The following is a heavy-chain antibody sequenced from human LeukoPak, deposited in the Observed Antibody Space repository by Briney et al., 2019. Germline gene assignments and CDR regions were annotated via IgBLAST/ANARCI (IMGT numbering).Heavy chain of an antibody. J-gene: IGHJ4*02. CDR2: ISSNGGST. CDR1: GFTFSSYA. V-gene: IGHV3-64*01. Sequence: GGSLRLSCAASGFTFSSYAMHWVRQAPGKGLEYVSAISSNGGSTYYANSVKGRFTISRDNSKNTLYLQMGSLRAEGMAVYYCARASASAGLRFLEWFPDYWGQGTLVTGSS. CDR3: ARASASAGLRFLEWFPDY. D-gene: IGHD3-3*01.